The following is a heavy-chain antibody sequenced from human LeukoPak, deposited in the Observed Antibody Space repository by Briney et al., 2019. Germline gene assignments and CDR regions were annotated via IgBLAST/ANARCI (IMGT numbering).Heavy chain of an antibody. Sequence: ASVKVSCKASGGTFSGYAISWVRQAPGQGLEWMGGIIPIFGTANYAQKFQGRVTITTDESTSTAYMELSSLRSEDTAVYYCATGRWLQLGYYYHYMDVWGKGTTVAVSS. J-gene: IGHJ6*03. V-gene: IGHV1-69*05. D-gene: IGHD5-24*01. CDR3: ATGRWLQLGYYYHYMDV. CDR1: GGTFSGYA. CDR2: IIPIFGTA.